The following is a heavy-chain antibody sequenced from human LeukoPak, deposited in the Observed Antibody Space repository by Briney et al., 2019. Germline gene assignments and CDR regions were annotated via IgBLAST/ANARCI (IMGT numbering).Heavy chain of an antibody. J-gene: IGHJ4*02. CDR1: GYPFIGYV. V-gene: IGHV1-3*01. D-gene: IGHD3-10*01. CDR2: INPDNGNA. CDR3: ARDRGGTGDFDY. Sequence: GASVKVSCKASGYPFIGYVIHWVRQAPGQRLEWMGWINPDNGNAEYSQKFQGRVTITRDTSATTAYMELSSLRSEDMAVYYCARDRGGTGDFDYWGQGTLVTVSS.